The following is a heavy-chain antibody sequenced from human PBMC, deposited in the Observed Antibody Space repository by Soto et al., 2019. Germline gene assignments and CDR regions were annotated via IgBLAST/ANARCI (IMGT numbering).Heavy chain of an antibody. D-gene: IGHD4-17*01. Sequence: QVQLQESGPGLVKPSETLSLTCTVSGGSISSYYWSWIRQPPGKGLACIGYIYYSGSTNYNPSLKSRVTISVDASKNQFSLKLSSVTAAYTAVYYCAAYGGNSAYSFDYWGQGTLVTFSS. V-gene: IGHV4-59*12. CDR3: AAYGGNSAYSFDY. CDR2: IYYSGST. J-gene: IGHJ4*02. CDR1: GGSISSYY.